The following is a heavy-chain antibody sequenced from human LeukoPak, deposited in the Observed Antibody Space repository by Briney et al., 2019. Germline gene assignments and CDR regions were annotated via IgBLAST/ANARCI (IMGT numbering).Heavy chain of an antibody. CDR2: IIPIFGTA. CDR3: ARDWWFGELFFDY. D-gene: IGHD3-10*01. CDR1: GGTFSSYA. Sequence: ASVKVSCKASGGTFSSYAISGVRQAPGQGLEWMGGIIPIFGTANYAQKFQGRVTITADKSTSTAYMELSSLRSEDTAVYYCARDWWFGELFFDYWGQGTLVTVSS. V-gene: IGHV1-69*06. J-gene: IGHJ4*02.